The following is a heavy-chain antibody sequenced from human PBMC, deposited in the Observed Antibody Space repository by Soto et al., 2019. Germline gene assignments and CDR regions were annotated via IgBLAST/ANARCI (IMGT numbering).Heavy chain of an antibody. CDR3: VKDMGYCSGGSCYWGAYFYYYMDV. Sequence: QVQLVESGGGVVQPGGSLRLSCAASGFSFNNYGMHWVRQAPGKGLEWVAVILFDRSDNWYADSVKGRFTISRDNSKNTLYLHMNSLTAEDTAVYYCVKDMGYCSGGSCYWGAYFYYYMDVWGKGTTVTVSS. J-gene: IGHJ6*03. CDR1: GFSFNNYG. D-gene: IGHD2-15*01. CDR2: ILFDRSDN. V-gene: IGHV3-30*18.